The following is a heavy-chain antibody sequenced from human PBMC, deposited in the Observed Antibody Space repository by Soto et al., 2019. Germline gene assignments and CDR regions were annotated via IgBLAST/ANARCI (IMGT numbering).Heavy chain of an antibody. CDR2: IWYDGSNK. D-gene: IGHD1-26*01. CDR3: ARGGGSYFFAFDI. Sequence: GGSLRLSCAASGFTFSSYGMHWVRQAPGKGLEWVAVIWYDGSNKYYADSVKGRFTISRDNSKNTLYLQMNSLRAEDTAVYYCARGGGSYFFAFDIWGQGTMVTVSS. CDR1: GFTFSSYG. V-gene: IGHV3-33*01. J-gene: IGHJ3*02.